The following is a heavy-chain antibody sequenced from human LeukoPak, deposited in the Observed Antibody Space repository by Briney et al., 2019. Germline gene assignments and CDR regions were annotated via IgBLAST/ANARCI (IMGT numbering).Heavy chain of an antibody. CDR1: GGSISSYY. J-gene: IGHJ2*01. CDR2: IYYSGST. Sequence: KSSETLSLTCTVSGGSISSYYWSWIRQPPGKGLEWIGYIYYSGSTNYNPSLKSRVTISVDTSKNQFSLKLSSVTAADTAVYYCARGLQDDYYYDSSGWYFDLWGRGTLVTVSS. D-gene: IGHD3-22*01. CDR3: ARGLQDDYYYDSSGWYFDL. V-gene: IGHV4-59*01.